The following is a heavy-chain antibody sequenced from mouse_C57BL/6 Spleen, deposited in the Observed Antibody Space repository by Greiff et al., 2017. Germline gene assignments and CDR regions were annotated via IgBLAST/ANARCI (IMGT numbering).Heavy chain of an antibody. CDR1: GFTFSDYY. Sequence: EVNLVESEGGLVQPGSSMKLSCTASGFTFSDYYMAWVRQVPEKGLEWVANINYDGSSTYYLDSLKSRFIISRDNAKNILYLQMSSLKSEDTATYYCARAGYGSNYFDYWGQGTTLTVSS. CDR2: INYDGSST. D-gene: IGHD1-1*01. V-gene: IGHV5-16*01. CDR3: ARAGYGSNYFDY. J-gene: IGHJ2*01.